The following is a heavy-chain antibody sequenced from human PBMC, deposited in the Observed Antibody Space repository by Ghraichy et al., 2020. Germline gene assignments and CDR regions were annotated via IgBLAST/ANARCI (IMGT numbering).Heavy chain of an antibody. CDR3: ARDVDESRTNGDFWSGNSFDP. V-gene: IGHV1-18*04. D-gene: IGHD3-3*01. Sequence: ASVKVSCKASGYTFTSYGISWVRQAPGQGLEWMGWISAYNGNTNYAQKLQGRVTMTTDTSTSTAYMELRSLRSDDTAVYYCARDVDESRTNGDFWSGNSFDPWGQGTRVTVSS. CDR2: ISAYNGNT. J-gene: IGHJ5*02. CDR1: GYTFTSYG.